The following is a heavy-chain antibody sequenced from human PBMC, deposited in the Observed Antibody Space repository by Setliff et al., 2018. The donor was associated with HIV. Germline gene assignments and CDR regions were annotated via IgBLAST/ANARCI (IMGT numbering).Heavy chain of an antibody. J-gene: IGHJ4*02. CDR1: GFTFGDYA. CDR2: ISAGGGSPI. CDR3: ARGEPTILVVPAAFFDY. D-gene: IGHD2-2*01. V-gene: IGHV3-48*03. Sequence: GGSLRLSCTASGFTFGDYAMAWVRQAPGKGLEWVSTISAGGGSPIHYADSVRGRFTISRDNAKKSLYLQMNSLRAEDTAVYYCARGEPTILVVPAAFFDYWGQGTLVTVSS.